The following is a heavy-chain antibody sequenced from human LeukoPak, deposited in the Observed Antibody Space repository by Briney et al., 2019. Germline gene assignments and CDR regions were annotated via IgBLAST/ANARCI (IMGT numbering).Heavy chain of an antibody. CDR2: IYYSGST. V-gene: IGHV4-59*01. J-gene: IGHJ5*02. D-gene: IGHD3-22*01. CDR1: GGSINNYY. Sequence: PSETLSLTCTVSGGSINNYYWTWIRQPPGKGLEWIGYIYYSGSTHYNPSLESRVTMSVDTSKKQFSLKLTSVTAADTAVYYCAKGLGYYDSSDYSLRVFDPWGQGSLVTVTS. CDR3: AKGLGYYDSSDYSLRVFDP.